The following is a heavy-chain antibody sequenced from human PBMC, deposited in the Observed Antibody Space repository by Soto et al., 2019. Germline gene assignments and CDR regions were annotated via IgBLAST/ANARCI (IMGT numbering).Heavy chain of an antibody. D-gene: IGHD3-22*01. CDR2: ISGDGGST. J-gene: IGHJ6*02. CDR1: GFTFDDYA. CDR3: AKDKGTSAAGLLYYYYGMDV. Sequence: GGSLRLSCAASGFTFDDYAMHWVRQAPGKGLEWVSLISGDGGSTYYADSVKGRFTISRDNSKNSLYLQMNSLRTEDAALYYCAKDKGTSAAGLLYYYYGMDVWGQGTTVTVSS. V-gene: IGHV3-43*02.